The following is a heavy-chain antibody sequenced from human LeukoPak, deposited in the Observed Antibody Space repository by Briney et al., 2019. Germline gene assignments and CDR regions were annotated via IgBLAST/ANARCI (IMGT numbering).Heavy chain of an antibody. D-gene: IGHD3-3*01. CDR3: ARASYYDFYAFDI. CDR1: GITFSSGW. V-gene: IGHV3-7*01. CDR2: INQDGSEK. Sequence: PGGSLRLSCAASGITFSSGWMSWVRQAPGKGLEWVANINQDGSEKYYVDSVKGRFTISRDNAENSLYLQMNNLRAEDTAVYYCARASYYDFYAFDIWGQGTMVTVSS. J-gene: IGHJ3*02.